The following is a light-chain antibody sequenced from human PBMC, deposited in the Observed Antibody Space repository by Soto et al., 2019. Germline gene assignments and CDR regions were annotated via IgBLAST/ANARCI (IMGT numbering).Light chain of an antibody. J-gene: IGLJ1*01. V-gene: IGLV2-14*03. Sequence: QSALTQPASLSGSPGQSVTISCAGASRDVTDSDSVSWYQHRPGEAPELKILDFTYRPSGVSDRFSGSLSADTASLTLSGLQVEDEGDYYCVSYTNPGTYVFGPGTKLTVL. CDR3: VSYTNPGTYV. CDR1: SRDVTDSDS. CDR2: DFT.